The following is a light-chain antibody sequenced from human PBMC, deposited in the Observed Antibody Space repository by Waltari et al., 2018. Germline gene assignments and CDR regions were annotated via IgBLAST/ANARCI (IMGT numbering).Light chain of an antibody. Sequence: EIVLTQSPGTVFLSTGERATLSCRASQSISSSYLAWYQQKPGQAPRLLIYGASSRATGIPDRFSGSGSGTDFTLTISRLEPEDFAVYYCQHYGSSSYTFGQGTKLEI. CDR2: GAS. V-gene: IGKV3-20*01. J-gene: IGKJ2*01. CDR3: QHYGSSSYT. CDR1: QSISSSY.